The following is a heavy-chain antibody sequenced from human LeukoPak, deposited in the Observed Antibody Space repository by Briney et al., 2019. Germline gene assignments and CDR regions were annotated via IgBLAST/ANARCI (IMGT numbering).Heavy chain of an antibody. CDR3: ARIYSGYDSFDY. CDR2: INPNSGGT. D-gene: IGHD5-12*01. J-gene: IGHJ4*02. V-gene: IGHV1-2*02. CDR1: GYTFTGYY. Sequence: ASVKVSCKASGYTFTGYYMHWVRQAPGQGLEWMEWINPNSGGTNYAQKFQGRVTMTRDTSISTAYMELSRLRSEDTAVYYCARIYSGYDSFDYWGQGTLVTVSS.